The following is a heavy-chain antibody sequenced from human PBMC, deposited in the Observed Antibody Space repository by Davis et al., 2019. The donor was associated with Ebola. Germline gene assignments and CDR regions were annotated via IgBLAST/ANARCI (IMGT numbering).Heavy chain of an antibody. D-gene: IGHD3-10*01. J-gene: IGHJ4*02. CDR2: INWNSDNI. CDR1: GFIFSSYV. Sequence: GESLKISCAASGFIFSSYVMSWVRQAPGKGLELVSGINWNSDNIVYADSVKGRFTISRDNSKNTLYLKMNSLRAEDTAVYYCAKDAYGSGRGLDYWGQGTLVTVSS. CDR3: AKDAYGSGRGLDY. V-gene: IGHV3-23*01.